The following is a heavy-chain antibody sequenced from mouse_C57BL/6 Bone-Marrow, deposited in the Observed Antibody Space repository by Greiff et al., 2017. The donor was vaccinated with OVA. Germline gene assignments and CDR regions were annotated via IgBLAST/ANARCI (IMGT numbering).Heavy chain of an antibody. CDR3: ARERFDYYGSSYFDY. Sequence: VQLQQSGPVLVKPGASVKMSCKASGYTFTDYYMNWVKQSHGKSLEWIGVINPYNGGTSYNQKFKGKATLNVDKSSSTAYMELNSLTSEDSAVYYCARERFDYYGSSYFDYWGQGTTLTVSS. V-gene: IGHV1-19*01. D-gene: IGHD1-1*01. CDR1: GYTFTDYY. CDR2: INPYNGGT. J-gene: IGHJ2*01.